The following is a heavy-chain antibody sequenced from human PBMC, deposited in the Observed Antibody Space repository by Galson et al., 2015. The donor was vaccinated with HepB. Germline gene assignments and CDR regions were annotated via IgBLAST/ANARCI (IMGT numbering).Heavy chain of an antibody. Sequence: SLRLSCAASGFTFSSYSMNWVRQAPGKGLEWVSYISSSSSTIYYADSVKGRFTISRDNAKNSLYLQMNSLRAEDTAVYYCASSSGYSSSWYTFDYWGQGTLVTVSS. CDR3: ASSSGYSSSWYTFDY. CDR1: GFTFSSYS. J-gene: IGHJ4*02. V-gene: IGHV3-48*04. D-gene: IGHD6-13*01. CDR2: ISSSSSTI.